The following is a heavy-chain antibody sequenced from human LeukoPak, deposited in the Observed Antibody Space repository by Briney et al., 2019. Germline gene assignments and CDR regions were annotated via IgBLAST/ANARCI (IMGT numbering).Heavy chain of an antibody. V-gene: IGHV4-59*08. CDR2: IYYSGST. CDR3: ARRFARNWYFDV. J-gene: IGHJ2*01. CDR1: GGSISSYY. Sequence: SETLSLTCTVSGGSISSYYWSWIRQPPGKGLEWIGYIYYSGSTNYNPSLKSRVTISVDTSKNQFSLRLTSVTAADTAMYYCARRFARNWYFDVWGRGTPVTVSS. D-gene: IGHD3-3*01.